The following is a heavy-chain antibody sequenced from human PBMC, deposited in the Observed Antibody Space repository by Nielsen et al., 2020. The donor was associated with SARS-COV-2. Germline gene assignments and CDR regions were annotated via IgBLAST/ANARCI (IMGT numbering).Heavy chain of an antibody. CDR2: ISASSANI. CDR1: GFTFDDYG. CDR3: ASDPSYASSWLHYFDF. D-gene: IGHD5-12*01. V-gene: IGHV3-48*02. Sequence: GESLKISCAASGFTFDDYGMSWVRQAPGKGLEWVAYISASSANIHYAASVNGRFTVSRDNAKNSLYLQMNNLRDEDTAVYYCASDPSYASSWLHYFDFWGQGTLVTVSS. J-gene: IGHJ4*02.